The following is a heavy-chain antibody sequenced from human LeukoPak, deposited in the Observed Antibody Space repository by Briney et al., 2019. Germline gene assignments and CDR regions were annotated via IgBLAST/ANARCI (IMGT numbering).Heavy chain of an antibody. D-gene: IGHD2-2*01. CDR2: IYTSGST. V-gene: IGHV4-4*09. Sequence: SPSETLSPTCTVSGGSISSYYWSWIRQPPGKGLEWIGYIYTSGSTNYNPSLKSRVTISVDTSKNQFSLKLSSVTAADTAVYYCARLVVVPAAMRGWFDPWGQGTLVTVSS. CDR3: ARLVVVPAAMRGWFDP. CDR1: GGSISSYY. J-gene: IGHJ5*02.